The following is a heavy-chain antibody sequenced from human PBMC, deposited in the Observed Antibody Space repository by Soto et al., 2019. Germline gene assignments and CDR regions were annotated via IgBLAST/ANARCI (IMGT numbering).Heavy chain of an antibody. CDR3: ARGHGTYYYDSSGYRDAFDI. D-gene: IGHD3-22*01. Sequence: GGSLRLSCAASGFTFDDYGMSWVRQAPGKGLEWVSGINWNGGSTGYADTVKGRFTISRDNAKNSLYLQMNSLRAEDTALYYCARGHGTYYYDSSGYRDAFDIWGQGTMVTVSS. J-gene: IGHJ3*02. V-gene: IGHV3-20*04. CDR1: GFTFDDYG. CDR2: INWNGGST.